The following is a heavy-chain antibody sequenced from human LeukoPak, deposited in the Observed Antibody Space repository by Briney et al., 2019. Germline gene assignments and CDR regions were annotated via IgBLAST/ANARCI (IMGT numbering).Heavy chain of an antibody. Sequence: ASVKVSCKASGGTFSSYAISWVRQAPGQGLEWMGRINPNSGGTNYAQKFQGRVTMTRDTSIGTAYMELSRLRPDDTAVYYCARGPQWLVRVGDHWGQGTLVTVSS. D-gene: IGHD6-19*01. CDR1: GGTFSSYA. J-gene: IGHJ4*02. CDR2: INPNSGGT. CDR3: ARGPQWLVRVGDH. V-gene: IGHV1-2*06.